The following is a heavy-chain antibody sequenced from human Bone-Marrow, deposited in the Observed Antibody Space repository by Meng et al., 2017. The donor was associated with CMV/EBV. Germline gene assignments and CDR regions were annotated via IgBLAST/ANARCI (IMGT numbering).Heavy chain of an antibody. Sequence: ETLSLTCAASGFTVSSTYMNWVRQAPGKGLEWVSVIDPAGGAYYADSVKGRFSISRDNSKNTLYLQIDSLRTEDTSVYYCARALRSSGPSWGQGTLVTVYS. J-gene: IGHJ4*02. D-gene: IGHD6-19*01. CDR2: IDPAGGA. CDR1: GFTVSSTY. V-gene: IGHV3-66*02. CDR3: ARALRSSGPS.